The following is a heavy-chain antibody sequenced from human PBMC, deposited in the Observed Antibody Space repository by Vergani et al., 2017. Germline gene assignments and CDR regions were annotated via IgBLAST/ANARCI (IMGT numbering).Heavy chain of an antibody. D-gene: IGHD3-9*01. CDR1: GGSISSGGYY. V-gene: IGHV4-31*03. J-gene: IGHJ3*02. CDR2: IYYSGST. Sequence: QLQLQESGPGLVKPSETLSLTCTVSGGSISSGGYYWSWIRQHPGKGLEWIGYIYYSGSTYYNPSLKSRVTISVDTSKNQFSLKLSSVTAADTAVYYCARSILTGYYIHDAFDIWGQGTMVTVSS. CDR3: ARSILTGYYIHDAFDI.